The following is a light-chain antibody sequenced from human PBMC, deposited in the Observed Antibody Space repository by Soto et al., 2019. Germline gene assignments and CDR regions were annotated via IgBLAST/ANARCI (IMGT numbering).Light chain of an antibody. V-gene: IGKV3-20*01. CDR1: QSVSSSY. Sequence: EIVLTQSPGTLSLSPGERATLSCRASQSVSSSYLAWYQQKPGQAPRLLIYGASSRATGIPDRFSGSGSGTDFTHPISRLEPEDFAVYYCQQYCSSPKTFGQGTKVEIK. CDR2: GAS. CDR3: QQYCSSPKT. J-gene: IGKJ1*01.